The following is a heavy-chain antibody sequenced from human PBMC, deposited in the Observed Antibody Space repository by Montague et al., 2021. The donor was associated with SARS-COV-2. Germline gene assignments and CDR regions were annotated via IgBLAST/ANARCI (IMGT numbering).Heavy chain of an antibody. CDR1: GDSISSGYFY. J-gene: IGHJ4*02. CDR2: IHYSGIT. CDR3: ARHLAISGPAAVSDY. D-gene: IGHD2-2*01. Sequence: SETLSLTCTVSGDSISSGYFYWGWIRQPPGKGLEWVGFIHYSGITYYNPSLKSRVTISVDTSRNQFSLKLSSVTAADTAIYYCARHLAISGPAAVSDYWGQGTLVTVSS. V-gene: IGHV4-39*01.